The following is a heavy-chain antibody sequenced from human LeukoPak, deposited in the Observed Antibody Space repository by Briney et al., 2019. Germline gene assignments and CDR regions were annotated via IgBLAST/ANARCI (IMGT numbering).Heavy chain of an antibody. CDR3: AKGDYYDSSGYYYGVHAFDI. CDR2: FDPEDGET. D-gene: IGHD3-22*01. CDR1: GYTLTELS. Sequence: ASVKVSCKVSGYTLTELSMHWVRQAPGKGLEWIGGFDPEDGETIYAQKFKGRVTMTEDTSTDTAYMELSSLRSEDTAVYYCAKGDYYDSSGYYYGVHAFDIWGQGTMVTVSS. V-gene: IGHV1-24*01. J-gene: IGHJ3*02.